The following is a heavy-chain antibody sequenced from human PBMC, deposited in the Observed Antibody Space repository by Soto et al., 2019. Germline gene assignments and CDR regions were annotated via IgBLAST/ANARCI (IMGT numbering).Heavy chain of an antibody. J-gene: IGHJ4*02. V-gene: IGHV3-23*01. D-gene: IGHD3-22*01. CDR3: AKDSYYDSSGYPDY. CDR2: ISGSGGST. Sequence: PGGSLRLSCAASGFTFSSYAMSWVRQAPGKGLEWVSAISGSGGSTYYADSVKGRFTISRDNSKNTLYLQMNSLRAEDTAVYYCAKDSYYDSSGYPDYWGQGTLVTVSS. CDR1: GFTFSSYA.